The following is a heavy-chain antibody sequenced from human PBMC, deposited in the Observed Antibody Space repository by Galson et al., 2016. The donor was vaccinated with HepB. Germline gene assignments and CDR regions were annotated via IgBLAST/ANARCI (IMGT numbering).Heavy chain of an antibody. Sequence: SETLSLTCTVSGGSISSSNYYWGWIRQPPGKGLEWIGSIYRSGSTCYNPSLKSRVTISADTSKNQLSLKLKSVTADTGVYYCARHGGSGTGDFPLYNWFDPWGQGTLVTVSA. CDR3: ARHGGSGTGDFPLYNWFDP. D-gene: IGHD3-10*01. CDR2: IYRSGST. CDR1: GGSISSSNYY. J-gene: IGHJ5*02. V-gene: IGHV4-39*01.